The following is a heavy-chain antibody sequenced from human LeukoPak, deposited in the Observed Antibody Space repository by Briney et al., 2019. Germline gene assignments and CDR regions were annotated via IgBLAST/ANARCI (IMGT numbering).Heavy chain of an antibody. J-gene: IGHJ6*03. CDR3: AREGSIAVAGKDYYYYMDV. Sequence: PGGSLRLSCAASGFTFSSYSMNWVRQAPGKGLEWVSSISSSSSYIYYADSVKGRFTISRDNAKNSLYLQMNSLRAEDTAVYYCAREGSIAVAGKDYYYYMDVWGKGTTVTVSS. CDR1: GFTFSSYS. D-gene: IGHD6-19*01. CDR2: ISSSSSYI. V-gene: IGHV3-21*01.